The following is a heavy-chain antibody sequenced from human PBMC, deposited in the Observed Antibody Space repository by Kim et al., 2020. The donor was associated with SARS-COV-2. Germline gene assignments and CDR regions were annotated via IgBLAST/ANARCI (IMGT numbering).Heavy chain of an antibody. Sequence: GGSLRLSCAASGFTFSSYSMNWVRQAPGKGLEWVSYISSSSSTIYYADSVKGRFTISRDNAKNSLYLQMNSLRAEDTAVYYCARDHYYDSSGYDLGDYWGQGTLVTVSS. CDR2: ISSSSSTI. D-gene: IGHD3-22*01. J-gene: IGHJ4*02. CDR3: ARDHYYDSSGYDLGDY. V-gene: IGHV3-48*04. CDR1: GFTFSSYS.